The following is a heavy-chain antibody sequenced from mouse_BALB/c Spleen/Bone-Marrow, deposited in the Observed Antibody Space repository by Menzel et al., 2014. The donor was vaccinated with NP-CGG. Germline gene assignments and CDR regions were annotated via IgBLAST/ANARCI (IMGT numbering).Heavy chain of an antibody. CDR1: GYTFTDYY. Sequence: VQLQQSGPELVKPGASVKMSCKASGYTFTDYYMDWVKQSHGESFEWIGRVNPYNGGTSYNQKLKGKATLTVDKSSNTAYMELNSLTSEDSAVYYCARGIYYGNYFDYWGQGTTLTVSS. J-gene: IGHJ2*01. CDR2: VNPYNGGT. CDR3: ARGIYYGNYFDY. V-gene: IGHV1-19*01. D-gene: IGHD2-1*01.